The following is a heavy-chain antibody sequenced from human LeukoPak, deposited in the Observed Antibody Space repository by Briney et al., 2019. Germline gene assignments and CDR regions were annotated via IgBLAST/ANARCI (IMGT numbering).Heavy chain of an antibody. CDR1: GLTFSSYV. V-gene: IGHV3-30*18. Sequence: GRSLRLSCAASGLTFSSYVMHWVRQAPGKGLEWVAVIVYDGSNKSYADSVKGRFTISRDNSKNTLYLQMNSLRAEDTAVYYCAKESDAFDIWGQGTMFTVSS. CDR2: IVYDGSNK. CDR3: AKESDAFDI. J-gene: IGHJ3*02.